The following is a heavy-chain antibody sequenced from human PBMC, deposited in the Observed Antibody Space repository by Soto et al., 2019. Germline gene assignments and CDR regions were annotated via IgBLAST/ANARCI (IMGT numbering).Heavy chain of an antibody. D-gene: IGHD6-6*01. Sequence: PGGSLRLSCAASGFTFSSYAMHWVRQAPGKGLEWVAVISYDGSNKYYADSVKGRFTISRDNSKNTLYLQMNSLRAEDTAVYYCARDRTSSGALDYWGQGTLVTVSS. CDR3: ARDRTSSGALDY. CDR1: GFTFSSYA. CDR2: ISYDGSNK. V-gene: IGHV3-30-3*01. J-gene: IGHJ4*02.